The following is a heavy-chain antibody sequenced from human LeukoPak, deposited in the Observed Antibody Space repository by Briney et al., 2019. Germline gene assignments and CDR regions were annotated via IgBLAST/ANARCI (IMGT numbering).Heavy chain of an antibody. CDR3: ARGLSLDY. J-gene: IGHJ4*02. CDR2: IYSGGST. V-gene: IGHV3-66*01. Sequence: GGSLRLSCAASGVTVRSNYMSWVRQAPGKGLEWISVIYSGGSTYYANSVKGRFTISRDNSKNTLYLQMNSLRAEDTAVYYCARGLSLDYWGQGTLVTVSS. CDR1: GVTVRSNY.